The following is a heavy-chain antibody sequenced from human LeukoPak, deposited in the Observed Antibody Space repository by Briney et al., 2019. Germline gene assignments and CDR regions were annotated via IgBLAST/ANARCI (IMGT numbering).Heavy chain of an antibody. CDR3: AKDQGDSSGYYYYPHDAFDI. J-gene: IGHJ3*02. CDR2: ISGSGGST. V-gene: IGHV3-23*01. CDR1: GFTFSSYA. Sequence: PGGSLRLSCAASGFTFSSYAMSWVRQAPGKGLEWVSAISGSGGSTYYADSVKGRFTISRDNSKNTLYLQMNSLRAEDTAVYYCAKDQGDSSGYYYYPHDAFDIWGQGTMVTVSS. D-gene: IGHD3-22*01.